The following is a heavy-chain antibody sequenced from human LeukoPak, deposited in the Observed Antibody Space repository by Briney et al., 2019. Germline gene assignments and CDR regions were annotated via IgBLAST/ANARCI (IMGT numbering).Heavy chain of an antibody. CDR1: GGSISSYY. Sequence: SETLSLTCTVSGGSISSYYWSWIRQPPAKGLEWIGYTYYSGSTNYNPSLKSRVTISVDTSKNQFSLKLSSVTAADTAVYYCARAWIPQLAFDYWGQGTLVTVSS. V-gene: IGHV4-59*01. CDR2: TYYSGST. J-gene: IGHJ4*02. CDR3: ARAWIPQLAFDY. D-gene: IGHD6-13*01.